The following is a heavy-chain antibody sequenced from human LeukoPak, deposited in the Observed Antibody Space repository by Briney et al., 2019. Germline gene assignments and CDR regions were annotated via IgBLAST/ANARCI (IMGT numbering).Heavy chain of an antibody. CDR3: VSFDAAAAGLSPYYFDY. J-gene: IGHJ4*02. CDR1: GGSITQTNY. CDR2: VNLQGST. Sequence: SETLSLTCGVSGGSITQTNYWTWVRQPPGKGLEWIGEVNLQGSTNYNPSLMGRVAISVDKSENHVSLQLTSVTAADTAVYYCVSFDAAAAGLSPYYFDYWGQGTLVTVSS. V-gene: IGHV4-4*02. D-gene: IGHD6-13*01.